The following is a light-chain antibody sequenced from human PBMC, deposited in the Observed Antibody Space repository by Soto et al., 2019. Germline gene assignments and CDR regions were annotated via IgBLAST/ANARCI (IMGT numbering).Light chain of an antibody. CDR3: QQRSNWLT. CDR1: QSVSSY. CDR2: DAS. Sequence: EIVLTQSPSTLSLSPGERATLSCRASQSVSSYLAWYQQKPGQAPRLLIYDASNRATGLPARFSGSGSGTYFILTISRLEPEDFAVYYCQQRSNWLTFGGGTKVEIK. V-gene: IGKV3-11*01. J-gene: IGKJ4*01.